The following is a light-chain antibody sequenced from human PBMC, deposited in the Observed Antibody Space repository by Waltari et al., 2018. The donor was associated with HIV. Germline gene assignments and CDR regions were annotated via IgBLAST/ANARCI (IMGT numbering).Light chain of an antibody. CDR2: ANN. CDR1: NSNIGEYP. CDR3: AAWDDTLYGL. V-gene: IGLV1-44*01. J-gene: IGLJ2*01. Sequence: QSVLTPPPSASGTPGQSVTISCSGSNSNIGEYPVNWYHQVPGTAPQLVIYANNQRPSGVPARVSGSQSGTSASLAISDLRSEDEGYYYCAAWDDTLYGLFGGGTKLTVL.